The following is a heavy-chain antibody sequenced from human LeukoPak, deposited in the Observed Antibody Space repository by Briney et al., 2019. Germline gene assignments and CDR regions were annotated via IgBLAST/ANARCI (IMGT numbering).Heavy chain of an antibody. CDR1: GGSISSGSYY. CDR2: ISTSGST. Sequence: SQTLSLTCTVSGGSISSGSYYWSWLRQPAGKGLEWLGRISTSGSTNYDPSLKSRVTISVDTSKNQFSLKLSSVTAADTAVYYCAGQRGAIAAAGTLGWFDPWGQGTLLTVSS. V-gene: IGHV4-61*02. D-gene: IGHD6-13*01. J-gene: IGHJ5*02. CDR3: AGQRGAIAAAGTLGWFDP.